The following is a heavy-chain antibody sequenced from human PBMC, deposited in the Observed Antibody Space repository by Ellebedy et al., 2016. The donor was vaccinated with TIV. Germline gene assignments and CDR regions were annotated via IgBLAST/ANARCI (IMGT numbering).Heavy chain of an antibody. D-gene: IGHD6-19*01. V-gene: IGHV1-18*01. CDR3: ARAHPSIAVADTRDY. J-gene: IGHJ4*02. Sequence: ASVKVSCKASGYIFASFGMNWVRQAPGQGLEWMGSISHQGETNYLQKFQGRVSMTTDTSTSTAYMELRSVTFDDTALYYCARAHPSIAVADTRDYWGQGTLVTVSS. CDR2: SISHQGET. CDR1: GYIFASFG.